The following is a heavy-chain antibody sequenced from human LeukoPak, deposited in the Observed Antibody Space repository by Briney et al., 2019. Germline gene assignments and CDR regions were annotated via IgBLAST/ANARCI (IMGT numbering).Heavy chain of an antibody. CDR2: ISSSSSYI. CDR1: GFTFSSYS. V-gene: IGHV3-21*01. CDR3: ARDGLRGLTHFDY. Sequence: GGSLRLSCAASGFTFSSYSMNWVRQAPGEGREWVASISSSSSYIYYADSVKGRFTISRDNAKNSLYLQMNSLRAEDTAVYYCARDGLRGLTHFDYWGQGTLVTVSS. J-gene: IGHJ4*02. D-gene: IGHD1-14*01.